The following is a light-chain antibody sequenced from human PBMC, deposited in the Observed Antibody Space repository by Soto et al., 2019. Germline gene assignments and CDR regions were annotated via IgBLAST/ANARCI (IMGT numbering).Light chain of an antibody. CDR3: QQRSNWLIT. V-gene: IGKV3-11*01. CDR2: DAS. CDR1: QSVSSY. J-gene: IGKJ5*01. Sequence: EIVLTQSPATLSLSPGERATLSCRASQSVSSYLAWYQQKPGQSPRLLIYDASSRATGIPARFRGSGSGTDFTLTISSLEPEDFAVYYCQQRSNWLITFGQGTRLEI.